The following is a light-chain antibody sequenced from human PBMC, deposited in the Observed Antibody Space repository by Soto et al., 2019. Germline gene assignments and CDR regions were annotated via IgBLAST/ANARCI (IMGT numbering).Light chain of an antibody. Sequence: DIQMTQSPSTLSASVGDRVTITCRASQSISSWLAWYQQKPGKAPKLLIYKASSLESGVPSRFSGSGSGTAFTLTISSLQTDDFATYYCQQYHSYSVTFGQGTKLEIK. CDR3: QQYHSYSVT. V-gene: IGKV1-5*03. CDR1: QSISSW. CDR2: KAS. J-gene: IGKJ2*01.